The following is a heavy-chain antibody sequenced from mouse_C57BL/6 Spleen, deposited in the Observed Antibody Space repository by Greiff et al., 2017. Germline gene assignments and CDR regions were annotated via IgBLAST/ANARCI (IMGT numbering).Heavy chain of an antibody. V-gene: IGHV1-64*01. CDR3: ARSYDGYPYYAMDY. Sequence: QVQLQQPGAELVKPGASVKFSCKASGYTFTSYWMPWVKQRPGQGLEWIGMIHPSSGSTNYNEKFKGKATLTVDKSSSTADMQLSSLTSEDSAVYYWARSYDGYPYYAMDYWGQGTSVTVSS. J-gene: IGHJ4*01. CDR2: IHPSSGST. D-gene: IGHD2-3*01. CDR1: GYTFTSYW.